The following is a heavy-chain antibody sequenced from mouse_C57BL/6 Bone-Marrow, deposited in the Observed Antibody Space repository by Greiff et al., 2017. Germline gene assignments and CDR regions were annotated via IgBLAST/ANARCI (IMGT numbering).Heavy chain of an antibody. J-gene: IGHJ3*01. D-gene: IGHD2-4*01. CDR2: IYPRSGNT. CDR3: ARSGNDYSWFAY. Sequence: QVQLQQSGAELARPGASVKLSCKASGYTFTSYGISWVKQRTGQGLEWIGEIYPRSGNTYYNEKFKGKATLTADKSSSTAYMDLLSLTSADSAVYFCARSGNDYSWFAYWGQGTLVTVTA. V-gene: IGHV1-81*01. CDR1: GYTFTSYG.